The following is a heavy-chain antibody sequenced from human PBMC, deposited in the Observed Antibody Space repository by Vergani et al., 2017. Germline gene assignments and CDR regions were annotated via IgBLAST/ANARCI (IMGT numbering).Heavy chain of an antibody. D-gene: IGHD1-26*01. Sequence: EVQMVESGGGLVKPGGSLRLSCVASGFTFNTYAMSWVRQAPGKGLEWVSIISAGGSSTYYPDSVKGRFTISRDNSKTTLYLQMDSLRAEDTAVYFCAKPPAGYRGSYYYFDYWGQGTLVTVSS. CDR1: GFTFNTYA. CDR2: ISAGGSST. CDR3: AKPPAGYRGSYYYFDY. J-gene: IGHJ4*02. V-gene: IGHV3-23*04.